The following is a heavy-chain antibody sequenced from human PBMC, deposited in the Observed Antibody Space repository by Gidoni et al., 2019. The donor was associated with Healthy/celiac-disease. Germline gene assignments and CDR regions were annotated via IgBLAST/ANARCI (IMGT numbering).Heavy chain of an antibody. D-gene: IGHD1-1*01. V-gene: IGHV3-49*03. CDR1: GFTFGDYA. CDR2: IRSKAYGGTT. J-gene: IGHJ4*02. Sequence: EVQLVESGGCLVQPGRSLRLSCTASGFTFGDYAMSWFRQAPGKGLEWVGFIRSKAYGGTTEYAASVKGRFTISRDDSKSIAYLQMNSLKTEDTAVYYCTRGGPVPSDYWGQGTLVTVSS. CDR3: TRGGPVPSDY.